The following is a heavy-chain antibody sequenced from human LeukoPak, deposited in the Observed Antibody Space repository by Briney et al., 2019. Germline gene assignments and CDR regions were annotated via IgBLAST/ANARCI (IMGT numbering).Heavy chain of an antibody. V-gene: IGHV1-2*02. CDR3: ARRICSSSWYCALDY. CDR2: INPNSGGT. CDR1: GYTFTGYY. J-gene: IGHJ4*02. Sequence: ASVKVSCKASGYTFTGYYMHWVRRAPGQGLEWMGWINPNSGGTNYAQKFQGRVTMTRDTSISTAYMELSRLRSDDTAVYYCARRICSSSWYCALDYWGQGTLVTVSS. D-gene: IGHD6-13*01.